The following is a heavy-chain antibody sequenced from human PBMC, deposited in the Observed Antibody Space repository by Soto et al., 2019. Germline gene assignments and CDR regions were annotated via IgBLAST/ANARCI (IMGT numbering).Heavy chain of an antibody. CDR1: GFTLSTYW. CDR2: SNSDGRST. Sequence: LRLSCAASGFTLSTYWMHWVRQAPGKGLVWVSRSNSDGRSTDHADSVKGRFTISRDNAKNTLYLQMNSLRVEDTAVYYCARETSSWSLDYWGQGMLVTVSS. V-gene: IGHV3-74*01. D-gene: IGHD6-13*01. J-gene: IGHJ4*02. CDR3: ARETSSWSLDY.